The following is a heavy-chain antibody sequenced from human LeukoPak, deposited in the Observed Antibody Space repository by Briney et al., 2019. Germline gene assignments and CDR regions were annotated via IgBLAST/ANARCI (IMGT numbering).Heavy chain of an antibody. CDR3: AAAYFGMDQYYYGMDV. CDR1: GFTFSSYA. V-gene: IGHV3-23*01. CDR2: ISVIGGST. Sequence: PGGSLRLSCAASGFTFSSYAMSWVRQAPGKGLEWVSSISVIGGSTYYADSVRGRFTISRDNPKNTLYLQMNSLRAEDTAVYYCAAAYFGMDQYYYGMDVWGQGTTVTV. D-gene: IGHD3-16*01. J-gene: IGHJ6*02.